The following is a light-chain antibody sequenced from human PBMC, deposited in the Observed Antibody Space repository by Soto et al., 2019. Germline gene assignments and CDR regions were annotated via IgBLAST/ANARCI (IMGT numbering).Light chain of an antibody. CDR3: QSYDSSLCGSV. CDR1: SSNIGAGYD. V-gene: IGLV1-40*01. J-gene: IGLJ2*01. Sequence: QSVLTQPTSVSGAPGQRVTISCTGSSSNIGAGYDVHWYQQLPGTAPKLLIYGNSNRPSGVPDRFSGSKSGTSASLAITGLQAEDEADYYRQSYDSSLCGSVFGGGTKLTVL. CDR2: GNS.